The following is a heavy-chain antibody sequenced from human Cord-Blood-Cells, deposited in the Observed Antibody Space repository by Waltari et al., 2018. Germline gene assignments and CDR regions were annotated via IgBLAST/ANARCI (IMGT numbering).Heavy chain of an antibody. Sequence: QVQLVESGGGVVQPGRSLRLSCAASGFPLSSSGMHCVRQAPGKGLEWVAVIWYDGSNKYYADSVKGRFTISRDNSKNTLYLQMNSLRAEDTAMYYCAKDDYYDSSGYFDYWGQGTLVTVSS. CDR1: GFPLSSSG. CDR3: AKDDYYDSSGYFDY. D-gene: IGHD3-22*01. CDR2: IWYDGSNK. V-gene: IGHV3-30*18. J-gene: IGHJ4*02.